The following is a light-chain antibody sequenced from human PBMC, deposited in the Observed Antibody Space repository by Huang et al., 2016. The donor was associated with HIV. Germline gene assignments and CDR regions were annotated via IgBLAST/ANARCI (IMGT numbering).Light chain of an antibody. CDR1: QSIRNRY. CDR3: QQYGSSSYT. Sequence: IVLTQSPATLSLSPGERATLSCRATQSIRNRYLAWCQQKPGLAPRLLSYDASSMATGIPDRFSGGVSGTDFTLTISRLEPEDFAVYYCQQYGSSSYTFGQGTKLELK. J-gene: IGKJ2*01. CDR2: DAS. V-gene: IGKV3D-20*01.